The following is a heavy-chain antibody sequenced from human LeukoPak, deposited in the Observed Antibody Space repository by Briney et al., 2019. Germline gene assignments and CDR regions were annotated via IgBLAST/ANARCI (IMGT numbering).Heavy chain of an antibody. CDR1: GFTFSSYA. D-gene: IGHD1-26*01. CDR3: AKRRVWWHHDI. CDR2: ISSNGGST. V-gene: IGHV3-64*01. J-gene: IGHJ3*02. Sequence: GGSLRLSCAASGFTFSSYAMHWVRQAPGKGLEYVSAISSNGGSTYYANSVKGRFTISRDNSKNTLYLQMNSLRAEDTAVYYCAKRRVWWHHDIWGQGTMVTVSS.